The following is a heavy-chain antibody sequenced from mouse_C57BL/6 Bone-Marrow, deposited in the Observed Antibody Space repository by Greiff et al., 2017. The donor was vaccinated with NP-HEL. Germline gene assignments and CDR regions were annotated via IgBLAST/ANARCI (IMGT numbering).Heavy chain of an antibody. J-gene: IGHJ3*01. CDR2: IYPGSGNT. CDR1: GYTFTDYY. V-gene: IGHV1-76*01. D-gene: IGHD1-1*01. Sequence: QVQLKESGAELVRPGASVKLSCKASGYTFTDYYINWVKQRPGQGLEWIARIYPGSGNTYYNEKFKGKATLTAEKSSSTAYMQLSSLTSEDSAVYFCARSATVEAWFAYWGQGTLVTVSA. CDR3: ARSATVEAWFAY.